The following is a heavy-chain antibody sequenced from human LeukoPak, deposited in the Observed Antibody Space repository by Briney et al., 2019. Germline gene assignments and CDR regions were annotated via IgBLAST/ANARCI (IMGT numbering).Heavy chain of an antibody. J-gene: IGHJ6*02. CDR1: GYTFTSYG. D-gene: IGHD1-1*01. CDR2: ISAYDGNT. CDR3: ARGPRGAAGTYYYYYGMDV. Sequence: ASVKVSCKASGYTFTSYGISWVRQAPGQGLEWMGWISAYDGNTKYTQKVQYRATMTTDTSTSTAYMELRSLRSDDTAVYYCARGPRGAAGTYYYYYGMDVWGQGTTVTVSS. V-gene: IGHV1-18*01.